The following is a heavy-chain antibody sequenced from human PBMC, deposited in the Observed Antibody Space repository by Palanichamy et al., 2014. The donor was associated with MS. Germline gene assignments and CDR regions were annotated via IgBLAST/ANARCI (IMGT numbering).Heavy chain of an antibody. CDR1: GFTFSRYG. Sequence: QVQLVESGGGVVQPGRSLRLSCAASGFTFSRYGMHWVRQAPGKGLEWVAVIWYDGSNKYYADSVKGRFTISRDNFKNTLYLQMNSLRAEDTAVYYCARPIYAYGYYYYAMDVWDQGTTVTVSS. V-gene: IGHV3-33*01. CDR2: IWYDGSNK. J-gene: IGHJ6*02. D-gene: IGHD3-16*01. CDR3: ARPIYAYGYYYYAMDV.